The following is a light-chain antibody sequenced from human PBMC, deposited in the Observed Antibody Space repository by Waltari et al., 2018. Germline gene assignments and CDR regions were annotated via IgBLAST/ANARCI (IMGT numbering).Light chain of an antibody. V-gene: IGKV3-11*01. CDR3: QQGT. J-gene: IGKJ3*01. Sequence: EIVFTQSPAPLSLSPGERATLSCRASQSVMTSLAWYQQRPGQSPRLLIYEASNRAPGTPARFSGSGSGTDFTLTISSLEPEDSAVYYCQQGTFGPGTKVDI. CDR2: EAS. CDR1: QSVMTS.